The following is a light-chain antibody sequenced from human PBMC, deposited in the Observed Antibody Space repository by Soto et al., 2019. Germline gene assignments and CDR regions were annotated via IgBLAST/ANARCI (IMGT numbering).Light chain of an antibody. CDR2: SND. Sequence: QAVVTQPPSASGTPGQRVTISCSGSSSNIGSNTVNWYQQLTGTAPKLLVYSNDRRPSGVPDRFSGSKSGTSASLAISGLQSEDEADYYCAAWDDSLNGVVFGGGTKLTVL. CDR3: AAWDDSLNGVV. J-gene: IGLJ2*01. CDR1: SSNIGSNT. V-gene: IGLV1-44*01.